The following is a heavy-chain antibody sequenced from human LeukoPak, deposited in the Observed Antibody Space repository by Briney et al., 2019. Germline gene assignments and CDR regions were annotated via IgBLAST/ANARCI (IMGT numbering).Heavy chain of an antibody. CDR1: GFTFSSYA. Sequence: GGSLRLSCAASGFTFSSYAMHWVRQAPGKGLEWVAFIRYDGSNKYYTDSVKGRFTISRDNSMQMNSLRPEDTAVYYCARPSPPGDGYNPCDYWGPGALVIVSS. CDR2: IRYDGSNK. CDR3: ARPSPPGDGYNPCDY. V-gene: IGHV3-30*04. J-gene: IGHJ4*02. D-gene: IGHD5-24*01.